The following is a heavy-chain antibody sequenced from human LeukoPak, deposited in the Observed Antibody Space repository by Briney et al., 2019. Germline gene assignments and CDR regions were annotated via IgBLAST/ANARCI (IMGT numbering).Heavy chain of an antibody. CDR3: AKTAPGTNLGGYYYYMDV. V-gene: IGHV1-24*01. D-gene: IGHD1-14*01. CDR2: FDPEDGET. Sequence: ASVKVSCKVSGYTLTELSMHWVRQAPGKGLEWMGGFDPEDGETIYAQKFQGRVTMTTDTSTSTAYIDLKSLRSDDTAVYYCAKTAPGTNLGGYYYYMDVWGTGTTVTVSS. J-gene: IGHJ6*03. CDR1: GYTLTELS.